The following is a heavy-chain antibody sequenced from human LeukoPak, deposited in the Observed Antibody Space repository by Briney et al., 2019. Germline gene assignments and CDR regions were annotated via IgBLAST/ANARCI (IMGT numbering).Heavy chain of an antibody. J-gene: IGHJ4*02. V-gene: IGHV4-34*01. CDR2: INHSGST. CDR3: ARGFGVAATGPPYFDY. Sequence: SETLSLTCAVYGGSFSGYYWCWIRQPPGKGLEWIGEINHSGSTNYNPSLKSRVTISVDTSKNQFSLKLSSVTAADTAVYYCARGFGVAATGPPYFDYWGQGTLVTVSS. CDR1: GGSFSGYY. D-gene: IGHD2-15*01.